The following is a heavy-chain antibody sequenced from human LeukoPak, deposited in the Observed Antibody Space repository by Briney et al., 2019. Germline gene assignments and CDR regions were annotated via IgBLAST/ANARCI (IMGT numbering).Heavy chain of an antibody. Sequence: ETLSLTCAVYGGSFSGYYWSWIRQPPRKGLEWSGEINHSGGDNYNRSLKSRVTVLVGTVKNQLALKLSSVAAADTAVYYCARGRNYDYVWGSYRYTTYFDYWGQGTLVTVSS. V-gene: IGHV4-34*01. D-gene: IGHD3-16*02. CDR2: INHSGGD. CDR1: GGSFSGYY. J-gene: IGHJ4*02. CDR3: ARGRNYDYVWGSYRYTTYFDY.